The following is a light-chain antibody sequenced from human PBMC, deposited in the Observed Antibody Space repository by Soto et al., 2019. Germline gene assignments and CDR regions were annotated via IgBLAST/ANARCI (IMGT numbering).Light chain of an antibody. V-gene: IGLV2-14*01. Sequence: SAPTQPASVSGSPGQSITISCTGSTSNDGGHNYVSWYQQHAGKAPQLMIYEVSNRPSGVSNRFSGSKSRNTASLTISALQAEEEADYYCSSYSSSSTLYVFGTGTKVTVL. CDR3: SSYSSSSTLYV. CDR1: TSNDGGHNY. CDR2: EVS. J-gene: IGLJ1*01.